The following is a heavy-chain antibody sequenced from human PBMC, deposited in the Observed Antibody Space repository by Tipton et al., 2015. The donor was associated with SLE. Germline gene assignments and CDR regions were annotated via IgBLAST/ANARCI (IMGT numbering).Heavy chain of an antibody. J-gene: IGHJ3*02. CDR3: ARGRELGRDDAFDI. CDR1: GGSFSGYY. CDR2: INHSGST. D-gene: IGHD1-1*01. V-gene: IGHV4-34*01. Sequence: TLSLTCAVYGGSFSGYYWSWIRQPPGKGLEWIGEINHSGSTNYNPSPKSRVTISVDTSKNQFSLKLSSVTAADTAVYYCARGRELGRDDAFDIWGQGTMVTVSS.